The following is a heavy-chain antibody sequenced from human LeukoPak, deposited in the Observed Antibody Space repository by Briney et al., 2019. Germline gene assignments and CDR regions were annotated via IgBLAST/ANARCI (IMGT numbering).Heavy chain of an antibody. CDR3: AKDVVAALTLLNY. D-gene: IGHD6-6*01. J-gene: IGHJ4*02. CDR1: GFTFSSYA. Sequence: GGSLRLSCAASGFTFSSYAMHWVRQAPGKGLEWVAVISYDGSNKYYADSVKGRFTISRDNSKNTLYLQMNSLRAEDTAVYYCAKDVVAALTLLNYWGQGTLVTVSS. CDR2: ISYDGSNK. V-gene: IGHV3-30*04.